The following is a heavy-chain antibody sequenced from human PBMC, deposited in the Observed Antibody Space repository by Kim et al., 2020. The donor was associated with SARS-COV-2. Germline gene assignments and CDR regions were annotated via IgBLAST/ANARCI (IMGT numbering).Heavy chain of an antibody. J-gene: IGHJ3*02. CDR2: ISGDGGST. CDR3: AKDMRSAAGNFPWGACDI. V-gene: IGHV3-43*02. Sequence: GGSLRLSCAASGFTFDDYAMHWVRQAPGKGLEWVSLISGDGGSTYYADSVKGRFTISRDNSKNSLYLQMNSLRTEDTALYYCAKDMRSAAGNFPWGACDIWGQGTMVTVSS. CDR1: GFTFDDYA. D-gene: IGHD6-13*01.